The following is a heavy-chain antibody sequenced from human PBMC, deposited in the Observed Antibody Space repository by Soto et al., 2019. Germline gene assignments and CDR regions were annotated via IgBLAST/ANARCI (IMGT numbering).Heavy chain of an antibody. D-gene: IGHD6-13*01. J-gene: IGHJ6*02. CDR2: VYYSGST. Sequence: SETLSLTCTVSGGSISSHYWSWIRQPPGQGLKWFGYVYYSGSTNYNPSLKSRVTISVDTSKNQFSLKLSSVTAADTAVYYCARANLEYSSSWYGRYYYGMDVWGQGTTVTVSS. CDR1: GGSISSHY. V-gene: IGHV4-59*11. CDR3: ARANLEYSSSWYGRYYYGMDV.